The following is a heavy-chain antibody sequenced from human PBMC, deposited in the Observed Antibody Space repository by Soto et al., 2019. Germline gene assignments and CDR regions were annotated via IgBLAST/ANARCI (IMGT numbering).Heavy chain of an antibody. V-gene: IGHV3-48*02. J-gene: IGHJ6*02. CDR3: ARDLAAPGLTMDYYYGMDV. CDR2: ISSSSSTI. D-gene: IGHD6-13*01. Sequence: GGSLRLSCAASGFTFSSYSMNWVRQAPGKGLEWVSYISSSSSTIYYADSVKGRFTISRDNAKNSLYLQMNSLRDEDTAVYYCARDLAAPGLTMDYYYGMDVWGQGTTVTVSS. CDR1: GFTFSSYS.